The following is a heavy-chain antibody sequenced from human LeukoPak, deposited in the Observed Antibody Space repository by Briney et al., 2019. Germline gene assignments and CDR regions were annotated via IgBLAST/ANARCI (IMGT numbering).Heavy chain of an antibody. CDR3: ARLLLYDILKYFDY. D-gene: IGHD3-9*01. V-gene: IGHV1-18*01. J-gene: IGHJ4*02. CDR2: ISAYNGNT. Sequence: ASVKVSCKASGYTFTSYGISWVRQAPGQGLEWMGWISAYNGNTNYAQKLQGRVTMTTDTSTSTAYMELRSLRSDDTAVYYCARLLLYDILKYFDYWGREPWSPSPQ. CDR1: GYTFTSYG.